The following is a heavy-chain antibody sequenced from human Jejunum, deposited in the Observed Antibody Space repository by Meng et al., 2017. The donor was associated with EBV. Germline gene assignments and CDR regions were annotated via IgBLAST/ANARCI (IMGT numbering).Heavy chain of an antibody. Sequence: QVQLVKAGAEVKRPGSPVKVSCKASGGTFSNYAFSWVRQAPGQGLEWMGGVIPIFATANYAQRFQGRVTITADKSTSTAYMELRSLRSEDTAVYYCARSSGGVVADYFDYWGQGTLVTVSS. V-gene: IGHV1-69*06. D-gene: IGHD3-16*02. CDR1: GGTFSNYA. J-gene: IGHJ4*02. CDR3: ARSSGGVVADYFDY. CDR2: VIPIFATA.